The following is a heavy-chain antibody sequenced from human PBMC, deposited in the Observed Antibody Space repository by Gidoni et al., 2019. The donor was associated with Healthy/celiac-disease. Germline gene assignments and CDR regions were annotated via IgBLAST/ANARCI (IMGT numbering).Heavy chain of an antibody. J-gene: IGHJ4*02. Sequence: EVQLLESGGGLVQPGGSLRLSCAASGFPFSSYAMSWVRQAPGKGLEWVSAISGSGGSTYYADSVKGRFTISRDNSKNTLYLQMNSLRAEDTAVYYCAKGDGFRVTTLSDYWGQGTLVTVSS. V-gene: IGHV3-23*01. D-gene: IGHD4-17*01. CDR3: AKGDGFRVTTLSDY. CDR1: GFPFSSYA. CDR2: ISGSGGST.